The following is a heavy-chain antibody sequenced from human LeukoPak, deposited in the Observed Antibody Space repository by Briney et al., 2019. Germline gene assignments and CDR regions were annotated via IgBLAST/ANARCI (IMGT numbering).Heavy chain of an antibody. D-gene: IGHD5-12*01. CDR2: SFSVGPI. Sequence: GGSLRLSCAGSRFILSDSEVSWVRQAPGKGLEWVSVSFSVGPIYYTDSVRGRFTISRDNSNNMFYLQMNSLRVEDTAVYYCRKWQGTSNVWGQGTTVTVYS. J-gene: IGHJ3*01. CDR3: RKWQGTSNV. CDR1: RFILSDSE. V-gene: IGHV3-53*01.